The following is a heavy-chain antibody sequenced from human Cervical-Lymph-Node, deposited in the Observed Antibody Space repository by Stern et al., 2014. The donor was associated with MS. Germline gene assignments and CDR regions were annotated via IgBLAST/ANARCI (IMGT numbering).Heavy chain of an antibody. D-gene: IGHD4-17*01. J-gene: IGHJ5*02. CDR2: IIPILSIT. CDR1: GGTFSSSG. V-gene: IGHV1-69*04. CDR3: ATLGVTTGDFDP. Sequence: QVQLVQSGSEVKKPGSSVRVSCKASGGTFSSSGISWVRKAPGQGLEWMGRIIPILSITNYAQNFQGRVTITADKSTSTAYMELSSLRSEDTAVYYCATLGVTTGDFDPWGQGTLVTVSS.